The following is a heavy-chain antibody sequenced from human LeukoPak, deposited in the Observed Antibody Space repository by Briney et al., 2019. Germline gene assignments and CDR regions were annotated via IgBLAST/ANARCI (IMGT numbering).Heavy chain of an antibody. CDR3: ARCGGIAAREGIRCFDP. D-gene: IGHD6-6*01. V-gene: IGHV4-59*08. CDR2: IYYSGST. J-gene: IGHJ5*02. Sequence: SETLSLTCTVPGGSISSYYWSWIRQPPGKGLEWIGYIYYSGSTNYNPSLKSRVTISVDTSKNQFSLKLSSVTAADTAVYYCARCGGIAAREGIRCFDPWGQGTLVTVSS. CDR1: GGSISSYY.